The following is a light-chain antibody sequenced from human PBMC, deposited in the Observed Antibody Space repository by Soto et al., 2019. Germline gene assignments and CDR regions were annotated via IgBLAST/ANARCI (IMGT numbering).Light chain of an antibody. CDR1: QSVLYSSNNKNY. CDR2: WAS. Sequence: DIVMTQSPDSLAVSLGERATINCKSSQSVLYSSNNKNYLDWYQQKPRQPPKLLIYWASTRESGVPDRFSGSGSGTDFPLTISSLQAEDVAVYYCQQYYSTPLAFGQGTKVEIK. V-gene: IGKV4-1*01. J-gene: IGKJ1*01. CDR3: QQYYSTPLA.